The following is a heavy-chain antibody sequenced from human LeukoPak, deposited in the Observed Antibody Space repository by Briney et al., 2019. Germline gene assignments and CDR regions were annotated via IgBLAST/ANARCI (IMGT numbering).Heavy chain of an antibody. V-gene: IGHV4-4*07. J-gene: IGHJ4*02. Sequence: SETLSLTCTVSGDSINSFYWSWIRQPAGKGLEWIGRIYTSGSTNYSPSLKSRVTMSVDTSKNQFSLKLSSVTAADTAVYYCVRDVVAAVGSFDYWGQGTQVTVSS. CDR1: GDSINSFY. CDR3: VRDVVAAVGSFDY. D-gene: IGHD2-2*01. CDR2: IYTSGST.